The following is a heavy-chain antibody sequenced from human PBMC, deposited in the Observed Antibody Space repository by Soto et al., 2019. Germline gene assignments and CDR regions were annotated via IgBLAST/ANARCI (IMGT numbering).Heavy chain of an antibody. J-gene: IGHJ6*02. CDR1: GGSISSGDYS. D-gene: IGHD4-17*01. Sequence: SETLSLTCAVSGGSISSGDYSWSWIRQPPGQGLEWIGYIYYSGSTNYNPSLKSRVTISVDTSKNQFSLKLSSVTAADTAVYYCARDNGDYLAAEAVYYYYGMDVWGQGTTVTVSS. CDR3: ARDNGDYLAAEAVYYYYGMDV. CDR2: IYYSGST. V-gene: IGHV4-61*08.